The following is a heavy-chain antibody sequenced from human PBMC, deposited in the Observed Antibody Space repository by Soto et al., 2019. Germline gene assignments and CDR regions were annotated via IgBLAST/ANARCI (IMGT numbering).Heavy chain of an antibody. J-gene: IGHJ6*02. CDR1: GYAICRTSSS. Sequence: SVALSLTCNFSGYAICRTSSSWRWTRKAPGKGLEWIATIYYSGSTYYNPSLKSRVTISVDTSKNQFSLKLSSVTAADTAVYYCASHHYYGSGSYYENYGMDVWGQGTTVT. D-gene: IGHD3-10*01. CDR3: ASHHYYGSGSYYENYGMDV. CDR2: IYYSGST. V-gene: IGHV4-39*01.